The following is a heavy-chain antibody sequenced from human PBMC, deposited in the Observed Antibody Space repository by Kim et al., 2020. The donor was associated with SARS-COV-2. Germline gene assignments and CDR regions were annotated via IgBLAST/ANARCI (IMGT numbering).Heavy chain of an antibody. CDR3: ARAPPNPRHIWFGELPGAFDI. CDR2: ISSSSSYI. CDR1: GFTFSSYS. V-gene: IGHV3-21*01. J-gene: IGHJ3*02. Sequence: GGSLRLSCAASGFTFSSYSMNWVRQAPGKGLEWVSSISSSSSYIYYADSVKGRFTISRDNAKNSLYLQMNSLRAEDTAVYYCARAPPNPRHIWFGELPGAFDIWGQGTMVTVSS. D-gene: IGHD3-10*01.